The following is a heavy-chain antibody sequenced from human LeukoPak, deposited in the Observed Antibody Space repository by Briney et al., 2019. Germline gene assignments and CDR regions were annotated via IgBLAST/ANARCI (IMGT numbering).Heavy chain of an antibody. CDR3: AKLAIVVVPAAIDAFDI. CDR2: FDPEDGET. V-gene: IGHV1-24*01. J-gene: IGHJ3*02. Sequence: ASVKVSCKVSGYTLTELSMHWVRQAPGKGLEWMGGFDPEDGETIYAQKFQGRVTMTEDTSTDTAYMELSSLRAEDTAVYYCAKLAIVVVPAAIDAFDIWGQGTMVTVSS. CDR1: GYTLTELS. D-gene: IGHD2-2*02.